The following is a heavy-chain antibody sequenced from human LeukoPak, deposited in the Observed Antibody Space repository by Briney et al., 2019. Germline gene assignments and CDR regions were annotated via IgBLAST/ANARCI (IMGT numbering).Heavy chain of an antibody. D-gene: IGHD2-15*01. Sequence: ASVKVSCKASGYTFTGYYMHWVRQAPGQGLEWMGWINPNSGGTNYAQKFQGRVTMTRDTSISTAYMELSRLRSDDTAVYYCARDQYPSPDYCSGGSCYSEYYYYGMDVWGQGTTVTVSS. CDR1: GYTFTGYY. CDR2: INPNSGGT. CDR3: ARDQYPSPDYCSGGSCYSEYYYYGMDV. V-gene: IGHV1-2*02. J-gene: IGHJ6*02.